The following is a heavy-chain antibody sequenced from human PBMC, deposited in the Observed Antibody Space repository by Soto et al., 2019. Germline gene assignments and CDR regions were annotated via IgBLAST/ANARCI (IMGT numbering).Heavy chain of an antibody. CDR2: ISYDGSNK. D-gene: IGHD1-26*01. J-gene: IGHJ5*02. CDR1: GFTFSSYA. Sequence: QVQLVESGGGVVQPGRSLRLSCAASGFTFSSYAMHWVRQAPGKGLEWVAVISYDGSNKYYADSVRGRFTISKDKSKNTQHLQMNRVKAVDAAGYYCARDVLGGATGWFGPWGQGTLVTVSS. V-gene: IGHV3-30-3*01. CDR3: ARDVLGGATGWFGP.